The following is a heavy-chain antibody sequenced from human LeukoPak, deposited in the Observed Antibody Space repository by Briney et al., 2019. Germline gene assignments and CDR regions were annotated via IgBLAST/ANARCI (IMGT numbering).Heavy chain of an antibody. V-gene: IGHV1-8*01. Sequence: ASVKVSCKASGYTFTSYDINWVRQATGQGLEWMGWMNPNSGNTGYAQKFQGRVTMTRNTSISTAYMELSSLRSEDTAVYYCGRPYDSSGYYYSDAFDIWGQGTMVTVSS. CDR3: GRPYDSSGYYYSDAFDI. CDR2: MNPNSGNT. CDR1: GYTFTSYD. J-gene: IGHJ3*02. D-gene: IGHD3-22*01.